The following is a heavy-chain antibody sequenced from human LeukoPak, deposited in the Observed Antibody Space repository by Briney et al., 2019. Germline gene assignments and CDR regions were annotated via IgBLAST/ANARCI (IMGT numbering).Heavy chain of an antibody. CDR1: GYIFTSYW. CDR3: ALGNYDSSGYYYGYFQH. CDR2: IYPGDSDT. J-gene: IGHJ1*01. D-gene: IGHD3-22*01. Sequence: GESLKISCKASGYIFTSYWIDWVRQMPGKGLEWMGIIYPGDSDTRYSPSFQGQVTISADKSISTAYLQWSSLRASDTAMYYCALGNYDSSGYYYGYFQHWGQGTLVTVSS. V-gene: IGHV5-51*01.